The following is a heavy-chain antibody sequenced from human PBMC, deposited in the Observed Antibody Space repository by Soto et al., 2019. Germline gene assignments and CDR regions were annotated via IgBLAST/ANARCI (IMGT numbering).Heavy chain of an antibody. CDR3: AWGVGSSAPWGNYYYYYGMDV. J-gene: IGHJ6*02. V-gene: IGHV1-69*01. D-gene: IGHD6-6*01. CDR1: GGTFSSYA. Sequence: QVQLVQSGAEVKKPGSSVKVSCKASGGTFSSYAISWVRQAPGQGLEWMGGIIPIFGTANYAQKFQGRVTITADESTSTAYMELSSLRSEDTAVYYCAWGVGSSAPWGNYYYYYGMDVWGQGTTVTVSS. CDR2: IIPIFGTA.